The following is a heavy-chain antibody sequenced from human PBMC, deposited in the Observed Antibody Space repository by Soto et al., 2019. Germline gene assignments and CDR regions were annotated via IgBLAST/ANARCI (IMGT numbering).Heavy chain of an antibody. CDR3: AYRWDSGGDFDDY. D-gene: IGHD2-21*02. J-gene: IGHJ4*02. Sequence: GGSLKISCQGSGSSFTSYWISWVRQMPGKGLEWMGRIDPSDSYTNYSPSFQGHVTISADKSISTAYLQWSSLKASDTALYYCAYRWDSGGDFDDYWGQGTLVTVSS. V-gene: IGHV5-10-1*01. CDR2: IDPSDSYT. CDR1: GSSFTSYW.